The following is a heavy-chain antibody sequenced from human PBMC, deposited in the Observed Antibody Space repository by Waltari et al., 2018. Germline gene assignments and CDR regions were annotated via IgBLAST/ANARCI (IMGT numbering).Heavy chain of an antibody. CDR1: GFTFSRYG. V-gene: IGHV3-74*01. CDR2: INTDGTRT. Sequence: EVHLVESGGGLLQPGGSLRLSCAASGFTFSRYGMHWGRRAPGKGRVWVSRINTDGTRTTYADSVKGRFTISRENAKNMLYLEMNSLRAEDTAVYYCARVGEGEMATIAALDYWGQGTLVTVSS. J-gene: IGHJ4*02. CDR3: ARVGEGEMATIAALDY. D-gene: IGHD5-12*01.